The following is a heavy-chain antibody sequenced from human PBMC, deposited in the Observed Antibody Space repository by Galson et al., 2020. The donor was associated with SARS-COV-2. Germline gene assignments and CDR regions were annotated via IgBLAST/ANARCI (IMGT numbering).Heavy chain of an antibody. CDR1: GFTFSSYE. D-gene: IGHD3-22*01. J-gene: IGHJ4*02. Sequence: GESLKISCAASGFTFSSYEMNWVRQAPGKGLEWVSYISSSGSTIYYADSVKGRFTISRDNAKNSLYLQMNSLRAEDTAMYYCARNRDSSGYYYEIDYWGQGTLVTVSS. CDR2: ISSSGSTI. CDR3: ARNRDSSGYYYEIDY. V-gene: IGHV3-48*03.